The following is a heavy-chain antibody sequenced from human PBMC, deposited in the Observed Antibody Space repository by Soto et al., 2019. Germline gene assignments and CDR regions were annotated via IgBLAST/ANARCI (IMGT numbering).Heavy chain of an antibody. V-gene: IGHV1-18*01. CDR3: ARVGYYDSSGFDY. CDR2: ISAYNGNT. CDR1: GYTFTNFG. D-gene: IGHD3-22*01. J-gene: IGHJ4*02. Sequence: ASVKVSCKASGYTFTNFGISWVRQAPGQGLEWMGWISAYNGNTNYAQKFQDRVTMTTDTSTNTAYMELRSLRSDDTAVYYCARVGYYDSSGFDYWGQGTLVTVSS.